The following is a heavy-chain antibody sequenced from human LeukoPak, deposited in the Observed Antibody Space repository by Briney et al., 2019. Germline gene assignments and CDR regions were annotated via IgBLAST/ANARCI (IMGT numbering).Heavy chain of an antibody. CDR2: ISYDGSNK. V-gene: IGHV3-30-3*01. D-gene: IGHD6-19*01. J-gene: IGHJ4*02. CDR3: AKGSGWYV. Sequence: GGSLRLSCAASGFTFSSYAMHWVRQAPGKGLEWVAVISYDGSNKYYADPVKGRFTISRDNSKNTLYLQMNSLRAEDTAVYYCAKGSGWYVWGQGTLVTVSS. CDR1: GFTFSSYA.